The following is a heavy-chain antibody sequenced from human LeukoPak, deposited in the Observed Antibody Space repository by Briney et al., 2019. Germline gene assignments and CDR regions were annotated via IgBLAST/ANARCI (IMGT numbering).Heavy chain of an antibody. CDR2: INPNSGGT. J-gene: IGHJ3*02. CDR1: GYTFTGYY. D-gene: IGHD3-22*01. Sequence: ASVKVSCKASGYTFTGYYMHWVRQAPGQGLEWMGRINPNSGGTNYAQKFQGRVTMTRDTSVSTAYMELSRLRSDDTAVYYCARLYFYDRSAYALDIWGQGTMVTVSS. CDR3: ARLYFYDRSAYALDI. V-gene: IGHV1-2*06.